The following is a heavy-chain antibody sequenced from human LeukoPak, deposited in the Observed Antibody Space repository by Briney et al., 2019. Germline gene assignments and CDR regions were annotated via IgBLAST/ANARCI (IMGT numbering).Heavy chain of an antibody. D-gene: IGHD2-2*01. CDR3: ARDLSSTSSWATVPDY. Sequence: GGSLRLSCAASGFTFNSYSMHWVRQAPGKGLEWVAVISYDGSNKYYADSVKGRFTISRDNSKNTLYLQMNSLRAEDTAVYYCARDLSSTSSWATVPDYWGQGTLVTVSS. V-gene: IGHV3-30-3*01. J-gene: IGHJ4*02. CDR2: ISYDGSNK. CDR1: GFTFNSYS.